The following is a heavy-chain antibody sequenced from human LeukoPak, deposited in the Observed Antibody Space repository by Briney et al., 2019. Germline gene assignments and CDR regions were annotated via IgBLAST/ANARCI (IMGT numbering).Heavy chain of an antibody. CDR3: ARDVLSAFDI. D-gene: IGHD2-8*01. CDR1: GFTVSSNY. Sequence: PGGSLRLSCAASGFTVSSNYMNWVRQAPGKGLEWVAVIWYDGSNKYYADSVKGRFTISRDNSKNTLYLQMNSLRAEDTAVYYCARDVLSAFDIWGQGTMVTVSS. J-gene: IGHJ3*02. V-gene: IGHV3-33*08. CDR2: IWYDGSNK.